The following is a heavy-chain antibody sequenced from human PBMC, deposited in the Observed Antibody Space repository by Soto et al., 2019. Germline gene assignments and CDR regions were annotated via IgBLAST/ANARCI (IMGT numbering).Heavy chain of an antibody. CDR1: GYTFTSYH. V-gene: IGHV1-46*03. CDR2: LNPCGDTT. D-gene: IGHD1-26*01. J-gene: IGHJ4*02. Sequence: QVQLVQYGAEVTKPGASVKVSCKASGYTFTSYHMHWVRQAPGQGLEWMGTLNPCGDTTAHAQKFQGRVTMTRDTSTSTVYMEVTSLRSEDTAVYYCIRGGTIVGSIAPFAYWGQGTLVTVSS. CDR3: IRGGTIVGSIAPFAY.